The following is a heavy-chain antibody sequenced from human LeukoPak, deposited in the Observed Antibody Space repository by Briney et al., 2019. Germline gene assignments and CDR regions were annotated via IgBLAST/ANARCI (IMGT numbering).Heavy chain of an antibody. Sequence: NPGGSLRLPCAASGFTFSSYNMNWVRQAPGKGLEWVSSISSSRSYIYYVDSVKGRFTISRDNAKNSLYLQMNSLRAEDTAVYYCARDLPDEVPSFDLWGRGTLVTVSS. CDR2: ISSSRSYI. D-gene: IGHD1-1*01. CDR3: ARDLPDEVPSFDL. CDR1: GFTFSSYN. V-gene: IGHV3-21*01. J-gene: IGHJ2*01.